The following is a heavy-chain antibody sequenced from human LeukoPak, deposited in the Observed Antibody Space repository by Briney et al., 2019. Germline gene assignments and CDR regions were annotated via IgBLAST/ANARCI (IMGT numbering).Heavy chain of an antibody. D-gene: IGHD5-24*01. CDR3: ARDPFVEKDLRRGCYFDL. J-gene: IGHJ2*01. V-gene: IGHV3-30-3*01. CDR1: EFTFSNYA. CDR2: ISYDGSNK. Sequence: GGSLRLSCAASEFTFSNYAINWVRQAPGKGLEWVAVISYDGSNKYYADSVKGRFTISRDNSKNTLYLQMNSLRAEDTAVYYCARDPFVEKDLRRGCYFDLWGRGTLVTVSS.